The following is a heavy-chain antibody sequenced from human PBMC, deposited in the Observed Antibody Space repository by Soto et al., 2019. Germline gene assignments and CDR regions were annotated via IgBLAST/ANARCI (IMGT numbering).Heavy chain of an antibody. CDR3: ARDSVDTAMENYYYYGMDV. CDR2: IIPIFGTA. Sequence: SVKVSCKASGGTFSIYAISGVRQSPLQWLEWMGGIIPIFGTANYAQKFQGRVTITADKSTSTAYMELSSLRSEDTAVYYCARDSVDTAMENYYYYGMDVWGQGTTVTVSS. V-gene: IGHV1-69*06. J-gene: IGHJ6*02. CDR1: GGTFSIYA. D-gene: IGHD5-18*01.